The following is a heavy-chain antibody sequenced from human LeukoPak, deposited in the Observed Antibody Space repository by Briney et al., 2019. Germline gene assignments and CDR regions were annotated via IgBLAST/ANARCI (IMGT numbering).Heavy chain of an antibody. J-gene: IGHJ4*02. CDR3: ARDSWDGYTDGFDY. CDR1: GYTFTGYY. D-gene: IGHD5-24*01. Sequence: GASVKVSCKASGYTFTGYYMHWVRQAPGQGLEWMGWINPNSGGTNYAQKFQGRVTMTRDTSISTAYMELSRLRSDDTAVYYCARDSWDGYTDGFDYWGQGTLVTVSS. CDR2: INPNSGGT. V-gene: IGHV1-2*02.